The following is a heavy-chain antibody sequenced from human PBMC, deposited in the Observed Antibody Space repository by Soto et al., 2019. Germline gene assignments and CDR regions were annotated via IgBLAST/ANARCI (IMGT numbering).Heavy chain of an antibody. CDR1: GFTFSGYA. CDR3: AKVEGRGYNYGYSDY. D-gene: IGHD5-18*01. Sequence: EVQLLQSGGGLVQPGGSLRLSCVVSGFTFSGYAMSWVRQAPGMGLEWVSGIGGSGTASGYAESVKGRFTISRDNTKNTLYLQMTSLRDEDTAVYYGAKVEGRGYNYGYSDYWGQGTLVIVSS. V-gene: IGHV3-23*01. CDR2: IGGSGTAS. J-gene: IGHJ4*02.